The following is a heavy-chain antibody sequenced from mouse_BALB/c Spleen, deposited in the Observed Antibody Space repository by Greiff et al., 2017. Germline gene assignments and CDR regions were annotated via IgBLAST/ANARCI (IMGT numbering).Heavy chain of an antibody. CDR1: GYTFTDYW. J-gene: IGHJ2*01. CDR3: ARSGGIYYGNYVDD. Sequence: VQLQQPGAELVMPGASVKMSCKASGYTFTDYWMHWVKQRPGQGLEWIGAIDTSDSYTSYNQKFKGKATLTVDESSSTAYMQLSSLTSEDSAVYYCARSGGIYYGNYVDDWGQGTTLTVSS. V-gene: IGHV1-69*01. CDR2: IDTSDSYT. D-gene: IGHD2-1*01.